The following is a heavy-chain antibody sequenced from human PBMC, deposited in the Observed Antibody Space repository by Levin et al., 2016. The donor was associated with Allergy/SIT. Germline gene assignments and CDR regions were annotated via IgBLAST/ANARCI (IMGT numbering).Heavy chain of an antibody. D-gene: IGHD6-19*01. CDR2: INHSGST. CDR3: ARAQWLVN. J-gene: IGHJ4*02. Sequence: WIRQPPGKGLEWIGEINHSGSTNYNPSLKSRVTISVDTSKNQFSLKLSSVTAADTAVYYCARAQWLVNWGQGTLVTVSS. V-gene: IGHV4-34*01.